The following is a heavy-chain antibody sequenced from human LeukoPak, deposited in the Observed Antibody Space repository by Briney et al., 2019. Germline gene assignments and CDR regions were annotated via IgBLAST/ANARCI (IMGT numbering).Heavy chain of an antibody. CDR2: ISAYNGNT. CDR1: GYTFTSYG. Sequence: ASVKVSCKASGYTFTSYGISWVRQAPGQGRGWRGWISAYNGNTNYAQKLQGRVTMTTDTSTSTAYMELRSLRSDDTAVYYCARVDTATGYYYYYMDVWGKGTTVTVSS. CDR3: ARVDTATGYYYYYMDV. J-gene: IGHJ6*03. D-gene: IGHD5-18*01. V-gene: IGHV1-18*01.